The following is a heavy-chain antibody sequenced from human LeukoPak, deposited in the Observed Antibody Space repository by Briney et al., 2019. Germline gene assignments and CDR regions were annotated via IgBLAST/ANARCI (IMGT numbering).Heavy chain of an antibody. D-gene: IGHD3-22*01. Sequence: GGSLRLSCAASGFTVSSNYMSWVRQAPGKGLEWVSVIYSGGSTYYADSVKGRFTISRDNSKNTLYLQMNSLRAEDTAVYYCARDLWQSDSSGYYGGFWYFDLWGRGTLVTVSS. CDR2: IYSGGST. CDR3: ARDLWQSDSSGYYGGFWYFDL. J-gene: IGHJ2*01. CDR1: GFTVSSNY. V-gene: IGHV3-66*01.